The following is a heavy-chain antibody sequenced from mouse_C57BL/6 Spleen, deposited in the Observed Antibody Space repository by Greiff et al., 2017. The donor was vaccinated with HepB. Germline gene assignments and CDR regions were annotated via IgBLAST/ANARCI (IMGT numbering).Heavy chain of an antibody. V-gene: IGHV1-19*01. CDR1: GYTFTDYY. Sequence: VQLKESGPVLVKPGASVKMSCKASGYTFTDYYMNWVKQSHGKSLEWIGVINPYNGGTSYNQKFKGKATLTVDKSSSTAYMELNSLTSEDSAVYYCARGEGRLRGYFDYWGQGTTLTVSS. J-gene: IGHJ2*01. CDR3: ARGEGRLRGYFDY. D-gene: IGHD2-4*01. CDR2: INPYNGGT.